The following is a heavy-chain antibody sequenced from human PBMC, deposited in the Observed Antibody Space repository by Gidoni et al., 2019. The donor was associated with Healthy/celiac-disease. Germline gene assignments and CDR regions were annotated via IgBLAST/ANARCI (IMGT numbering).Heavy chain of an antibody. Sequence: QVQLVESGGGVVQPGRSLRLSCAASGFTFSSYAMHWVRQAPGKGLEWVAVISYDGRNKYYADSVKGRFTISRDNSKNTLYLQMNSLRAEDTAVYYCARVGGAARRYFDYWGQGTLVTVSS. CDR1: GFTFSSYA. CDR2: ISYDGRNK. V-gene: IGHV3-30*04. CDR3: ARVGGAARRYFDY. D-gene: IGHD6-6*01. J-gene: IGHJ4*02.